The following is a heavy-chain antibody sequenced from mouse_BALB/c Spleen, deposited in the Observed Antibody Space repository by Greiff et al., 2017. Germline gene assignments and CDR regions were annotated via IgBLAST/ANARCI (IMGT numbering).Heavy chain of an antibody. CDR2: ISSGGSYT. CDR3: ARQGDSSGGDY. J-gene: IGHJ2*01. D-gene: IGHD3-2*01. CDR1: GFTFSSYA. Sequence: DVKLVESGGGLVKPGGSLKLSCAASGFTFSSYAMSWVRQTPEKRLEWVATISSGGSYTYYPDSVKGRFTISRDNAKNTLYLQMSSLRSEDTAMYYCARQGDSSGGDYWGQGTTLTVSS. V-gene: IGHV5-9-3*01.